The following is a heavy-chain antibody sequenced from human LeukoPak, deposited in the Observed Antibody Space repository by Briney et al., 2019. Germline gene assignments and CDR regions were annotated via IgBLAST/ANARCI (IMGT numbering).Heavy chain of an antibody. J-gene: IGHJ6*03. CDR3: ARDQEQQLPPYYYYYYYMDV. CDR2: ISSSSSTI. V-gene: IGHV3-48*01. Sequence: GGSLRLSCAASGFTLSSDSMNWVRQAPGKGLECVSYISSSSSTIYYADSVKGRFTISRDNAKNSLYLQMNSLRAEDTAVYYCARDQEQQLPPYYYYYYYMDVWAKGPRSPSP. D-gene: IGHD6-13*01. CDR1: GFTLSSDS.